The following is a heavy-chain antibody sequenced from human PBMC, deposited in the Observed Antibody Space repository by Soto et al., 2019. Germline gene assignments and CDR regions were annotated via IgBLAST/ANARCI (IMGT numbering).Heavy chain of an antibody. J-gene: IGHJ4*02. Sequence: GGSLRLSCVGSGFTFRNYGMHWVRQAPGKGLEWVAVLSYDGSEKFYADSVKGRFTISRDNSKNTVFLEMNSLRSEDTAVYYCARDFSYKFYYFDSCGQGTLVTVSS. V-gene: IGHV3-30*03. CDR3: ARDFSYKFYYFDS. CDR1: GFTFRNYG. D-gene: IGHD1-20*01. CDR2: LSYDGSEK.